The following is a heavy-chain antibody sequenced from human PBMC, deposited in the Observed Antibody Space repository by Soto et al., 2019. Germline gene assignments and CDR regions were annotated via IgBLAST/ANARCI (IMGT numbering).Heavy chain of an antibody. V-gene: IGHV1-69*13. CDR1: GVTFSRQD. CDR3: AKCGASNTCIPTGFDP. D-gene: IGHD2-15*01. CDR2: IIPIFGTP. J-gene: IGHJ5*02. Sequence: SVKVSCKASGVTFSRQDMRWVRQAPGQGLEWMRGIIPIFGTPQYAEKFQDRVTITADESTSTAYMELSSLTAEDTATYFCAKCGASNTCIPTGFDPWGQGTLVTVSS.